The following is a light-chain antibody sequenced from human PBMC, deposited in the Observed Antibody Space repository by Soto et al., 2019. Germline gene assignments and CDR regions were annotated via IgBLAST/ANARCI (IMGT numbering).Light chain of an antibody. V-gene: IGLV1-40*01. Sequence: QSVLTQPPSVSGAPGQRISISCTGSSSNIGAGYDVYWYQHFPGTAPKLLIHGDTTRPSGVPDRFSGSKSGTSASLAITGLQAEDEADYYCATWDGSLPAEVFGGGTKLTVL. CDR3: ATWDGSLPAEV. CDR2: GDT. CDR1: SSNIGAGYD. J-gene: IGLJ2*01.